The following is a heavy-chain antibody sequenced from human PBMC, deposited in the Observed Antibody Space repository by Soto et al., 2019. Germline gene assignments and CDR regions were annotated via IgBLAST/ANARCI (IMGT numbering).Heavy chain of an antibody. CDR3: ARDRGYYGSGSYNDY. CDR1: GGSISSYY. D-gene: IGHD3-10*01. CDR2: IYTSGST. J-gene: IGHJ4*02. Sequence: SETLSLTCTVSGGSISSYYWSWIRQPAGKGLEWIGRIYTSGSTNYNPSLKSRVTMSVDTSKNQFSLKLSSVTAADTAVYYCARDRGYYGSGSYNDYWGQGTLVTAPQ. V-gene: IGHV4-4*07.